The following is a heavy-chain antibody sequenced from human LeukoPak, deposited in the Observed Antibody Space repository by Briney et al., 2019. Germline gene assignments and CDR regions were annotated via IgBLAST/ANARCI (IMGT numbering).Heavy chain of an antibody. CDR1: GFTFSSYA. CDR3: AKVKTTVTTNHNFDY. V-gene: IGHV3-23*01. Sequence: PGGSLRLSCAASGFTFSSYAMSWVRQAPGKGLEWVSAISGSGGSTYYADSVKGRLTISRDNSKNTLYLQMNSLRAEDTAVYYCAKVKTTVTTNHNFDYWGQGTLVTVSS. CDR2: ISGSGGST. J-gene: IGHJ4*02. D-gene: IGHD4-17*01.